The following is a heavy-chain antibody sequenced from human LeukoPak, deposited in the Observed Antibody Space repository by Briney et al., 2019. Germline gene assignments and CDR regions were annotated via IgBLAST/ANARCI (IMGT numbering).Heavy chain of an antibody. CDR3: AKGGRVQFNFDF. V-gene: IGHV3-9*01. J-gene: IGHJ4*02. Sequence: PGRSLRLSCVASGFNFDGYAMYWVRQAPGKGLEWVSHINWNSGNIGYADSVKGRFIISRDNAKNSLYLQMNSLRPEDTGLYYCAKGGRVQFNFDFWGQGTRVTVSS. CDR1: GFNFDGYA. CDR2: INWNSGNI. D-gene: IGHD1-1*01.